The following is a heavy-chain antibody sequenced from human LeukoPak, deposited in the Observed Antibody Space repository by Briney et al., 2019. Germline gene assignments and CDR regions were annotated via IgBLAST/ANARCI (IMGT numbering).Heavy chain of an antibody. CDR2: IYHSGST. D-gene: IGHD5-18*01. J-gene: IGHJ6*03. Sequence: SETLSLTWAVSGGSISSSNWWSWVRQPPGKGLEWIGEIYHSGSTNYNPSLKSRVTISVDKSKNQFSLKLSSVTAADTAVYYCARSPAMVPDYYMDVWGKGTTVTVSS. V-gene: IGHV4-4*02. CDR1: GGSISSSNW. CDR3: ARSPAMVPDYYMDV.